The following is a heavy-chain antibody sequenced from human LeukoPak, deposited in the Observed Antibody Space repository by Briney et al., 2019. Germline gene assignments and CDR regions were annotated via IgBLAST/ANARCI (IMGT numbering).Heavy chain of an antibody. V-gene: IGHV5-51*01. CDR1: GYSFTNYW. J-gene: IGHJ6*02. CDR2: IYPGDSDT. CDR3: ARLGNSNPYYYGMDV. Sequence: GESLKISCKGSGYSFTNYWIVWVCQMPGKGLEWMGIIYPGDSDTRYSPSFQGQVTISADKSMSTAYLQWSSLKASDTAMYYCARLGNSNPYYYGMDVWGQGTTVTVSS. D-gene: IGHD4-11*01.